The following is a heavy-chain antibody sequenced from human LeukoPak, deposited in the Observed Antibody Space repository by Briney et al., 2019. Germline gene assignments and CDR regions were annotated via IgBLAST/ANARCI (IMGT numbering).Heavy chain of an antibody. D-gene: IGHD2-2*01. V-gene: IGHV3-23*01. CDR3: AKDKFGGYCSSTTCSDAFDI. CDR1: GFTFSTYA. CDR2: ISGSAGST. Sequence: PGGSLRLSCVASGFTFSTYAMSWVRQAPGKGLEWVSGISGSAGSTYYADSVKGRFSISRDNSKKTLYLQMNSLRAEDTAVHYCAKDKFGGYCSSTTCSDAFDIWGQGTMVSVSS. J-gene: IGHJ3*02.